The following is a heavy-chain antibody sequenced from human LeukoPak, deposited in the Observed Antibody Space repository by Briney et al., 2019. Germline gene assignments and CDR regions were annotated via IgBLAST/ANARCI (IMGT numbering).Heavy chain of an antibody. CDR2: IIPIFGTA. J-gene: IGHJ2*01. V-gene: IGHV1-69*13. CDR1: GGTFSSYA. D-gene: IGHD2-15*01. Sequence: ASVKVSRKASGGTFSSYAISWVRQAPGQGLEWMGGIIPIFGTANYAQKFQGRVTITADESTSTAYMELSSLRSEDTAVYYCARVLTAYWYFDLWGRGTLVTVSS. CDR3: ARVLTAYWYFDL.